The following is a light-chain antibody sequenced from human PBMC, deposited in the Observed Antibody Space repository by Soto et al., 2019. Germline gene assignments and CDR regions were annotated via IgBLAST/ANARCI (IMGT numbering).Light chain of an antibody. J-gene: IGKJ2*01. V-gene: IGKV1-39*01. CDR1: QSINSY. CDR3: QQSYSTSMYT. CDR2: AAS. Sequence: DIQMTQSPSSLSASVGDRVTITCRARQSINSYLNWYQQKPGKAPKLLIYAASSLESGVPSRFSGSGSGTDFTLTISSLQPEDFATYYCQQSYSTSMYTFGQGTKVDIK.